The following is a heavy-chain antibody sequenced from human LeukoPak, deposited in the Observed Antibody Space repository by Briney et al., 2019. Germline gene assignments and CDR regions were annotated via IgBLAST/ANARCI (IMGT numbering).Heavy chain of an antibody. D-gene: IGHD3-22*01. V-gene: IGHV3-66*01. Sequence: GGSLRLSCAASGFTVSSNYMSWVRQAPGKGLEWVSVIYSGGSTYYADSVKGRFTISRDNSKNTLYLQMNSLRAEDTAVYYCARPPRDSSGNDYWGQGTLVTVSS. CDR2: IYSGGST. J-gene: IGHJ4*02. CDR1: GFTVSSNY. CDR3: ARPPRDSSGNDY.